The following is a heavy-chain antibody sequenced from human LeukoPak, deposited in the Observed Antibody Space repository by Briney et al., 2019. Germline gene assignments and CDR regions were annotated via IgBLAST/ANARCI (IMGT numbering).Heavy chain of an antibody. D-gene: IGHD2-15*01. CDR1: GYTFTSYD. CDR3: GRKAGDCGANSCYSIDY. Sequence: ASVKVSCKASGYTFTSYDINWVRQATGQGLERMGWMNPNSGNTGYAQKFQGRVTMTRNTSISTAYMEVSSLTSEDTAVYFCGRKAGDCGANSCYSIDYWGQGTLVTVSS. CDR2: MNPNSGNT. V-gene: IGHV1-8*01. J-gene: IGHJ4*02.